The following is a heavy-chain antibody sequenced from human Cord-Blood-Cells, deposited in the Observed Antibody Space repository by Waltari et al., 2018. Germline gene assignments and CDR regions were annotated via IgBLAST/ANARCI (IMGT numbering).Heavy chain of an antibody. CDR2: IVVGSGNT. J-gene: IGHJ3*02. Sequence: QMQLVQSGPEVKKPGTSLKVSCKASGFTITSSAMHWVRKARGQRLAWIGWIVVGSGNTNYAQKFQERVTITRDMSTSTAYMELSSLRSEDTAVYYCAAGRPGYSSSWYYAFDIWGQGTMVTVSS. D-gene: IGHD6-13*01. CDR1: GFTITSSA. CDR3: AAGRPGYSSSWYYAFDI. V-gene: IGHV1-58*02.